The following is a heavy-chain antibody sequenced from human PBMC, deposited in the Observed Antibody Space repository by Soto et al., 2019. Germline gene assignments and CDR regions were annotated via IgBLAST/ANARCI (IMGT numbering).Heavy chain of an antibody. CDR3: ARSEWELPHYYSGMDV. CDR2: IYHSGST. CDR1: GGSISSSNW. D-gene: IGHD1-26*01. J-gene: IGHJ6*02. V-gene: IGHV4-4*02. Sequence: QVQLQESGPGLVKPSGTLSLTCAVSGGSISSSNWWSWVRQPPGKGLEWIGEIYHSGSTNYNPSLKGRVTISVDKSKNQFSLKLSSVTAADTAVYYCARSEWELPHYYSGMDVWGQGTTVTVSS.